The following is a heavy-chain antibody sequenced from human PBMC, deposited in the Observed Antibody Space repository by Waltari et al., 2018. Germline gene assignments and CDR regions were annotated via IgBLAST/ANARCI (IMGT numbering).Heavy chain of an antibody. CDR1: GLRFSEYA. CDR3: VRDRVHFGMDV. J-gene: IGHJ6*01. V-gene: IGHV3-11*04. Sequence: VQLVESGGGSVKPGGPLRLSCTASGLRFSEYAMSWVRQAPGKGLEWIANTTSSGSRVHYADSVRGRFTISRDNAKNSLLLDMSSLRVEDTAVYFCVRDRVHFGMDVWGQGTTVIVSS. CDR2: TTSSGSRV.